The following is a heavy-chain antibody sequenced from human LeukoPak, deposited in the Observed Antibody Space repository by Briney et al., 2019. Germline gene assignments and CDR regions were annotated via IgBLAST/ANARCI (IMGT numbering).Heavy chain of an antibody. D-gene: IGHD6-25*01. Sequence: GGSLRLSCAASGFTFSNYWMHWVRQAPGKGLEWVSRIKSDGSSTNYADSVKGRFTISRDNAKNTLYLQMNSLRAEDTAVCYCARDRGSDDWFDPWGQGTLVTVSS. J-gene: IGHJ5*02. CDR2: IKSDGSST. V-gene: IGHV3-74*01. CDR3: ARDRGSDDWFDP. CDR1: GFTFSNYW.